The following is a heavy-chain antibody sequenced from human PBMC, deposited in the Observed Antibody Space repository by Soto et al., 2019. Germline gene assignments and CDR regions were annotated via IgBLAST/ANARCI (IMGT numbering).Heavy chain of an antibody. CDR1: GYPFTTYW. V-gene: IGHV5-51*01. Sequence: GDSLKISCRGFGYPFTTYWTAWVRQMPGKGLEWMGIIYPGDSDTKYNPSFQGQVTISADKSITTTYLQWSSLKASDTAIYYCAASIFYYGMDVWGQGTTVTVSS. CDR3: AASIFYYGMDV. J-gene: IGHJ6*02. CDR2: IYPGDSDT.